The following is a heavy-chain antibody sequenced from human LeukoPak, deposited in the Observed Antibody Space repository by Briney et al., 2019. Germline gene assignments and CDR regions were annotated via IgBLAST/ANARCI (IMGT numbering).Heavy chain of an antibody. CDR1: GFTFSSSW. Sequence: GGSLRLSCAASGFTFSSSWMIRVRQAPGKGLAPLANIKPDGSEKFHVDSVKGRFTISRDNSKSSLSLQMNSLRAEDTAVYYCARYGLTAALDFWGQGTLVTVSS. J-gene: IGHJ4*02. V-gene: IGHV3-7*01. D-gene: IGHD2-21*02. CDR2: IKPDGSEK. CDR3: ARYGLTAALDF.